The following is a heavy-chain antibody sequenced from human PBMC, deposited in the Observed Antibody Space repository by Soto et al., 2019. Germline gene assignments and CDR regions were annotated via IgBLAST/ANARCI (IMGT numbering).Heavy chain of an antibody. Sequence: LRLSCAASGFTFSSYSMNWVRQAPGKGLEWVSSISSSSSYIYYADSVKGRFTISRDNAKNSLYLQMNSLRAEDTAVYYCASRAQLFITMIDDAFDIWGQGTMVTVSS. CDR1: GFTFSSYS. V-gene: IGHV3-21*01. D-gene: IGHD3-22*01. CDR3: ASRAQLFITMIDDAFDI. CDR2: ISSSSSYI. J-gene: IGHJ3*02.